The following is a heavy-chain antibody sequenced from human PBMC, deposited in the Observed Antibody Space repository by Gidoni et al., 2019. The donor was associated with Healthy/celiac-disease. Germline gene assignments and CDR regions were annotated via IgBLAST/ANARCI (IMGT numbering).Heavy chain of an antibody. J-gene: IGHJ5*02. CDR1: GYTFTGYY. D-gene: IGHD6-19*01. CDR3: ARSRSLAVAGTGSWFDP. CDR2: INPNSAGT. V-gene: IGHV1-2*04. Sequence: QVQLVQSGAEVTKPGPSVKVSCKASGYTFTGYYMHWVRQAPGQGLEWMGWINPNSAGTNDAQKFQGWVTMTRDTSISTAYMELSRLRSDDTAVYYCARSRSLAVAGTGSWFDPWGQGTLVTVSS.